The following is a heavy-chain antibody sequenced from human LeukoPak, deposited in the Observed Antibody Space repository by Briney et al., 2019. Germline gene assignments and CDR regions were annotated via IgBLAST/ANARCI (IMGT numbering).Heavy chain of an antibody. Sequence: GASVNVSRKASGGTFSSYAISWVRQAPGQGLEWMGRIIPILGIANYAQKFQGRATITADKSTSTAYMGLSSLRSEDTAVYYCARDVGLAGPFDYWGQGTLVTVSS. CDR3: ARDVGLAGPFDY. D-gene: IGHD3/OR15-3a*01. J-gene: IGHJ4*02. CDR1: GGTFSSYA. V-gene: IGHV1-69*04. CDR2: IIPILGIA.